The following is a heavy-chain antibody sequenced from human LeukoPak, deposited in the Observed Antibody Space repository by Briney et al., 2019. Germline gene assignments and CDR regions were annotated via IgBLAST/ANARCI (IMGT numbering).Heavy chain of an antibody. J-gene: IGHJ4*02. D-gene: IGHD1-26*01. CDR1: GFTFSSYE. CDR2: ISSSGSTI. V-gene: IGHV3-48*03. Sequence: PGGSLRLSCAASGFTFSSYEMNWVRQAPGKGLEWVSYISSSGSTIYYADSVKGRFTISRDNAKNSLYLQMYSLRAEDTAVYYCARVWGSYLDYWGQGTLVTVSS. CDR3: ARVWGSYLDY.